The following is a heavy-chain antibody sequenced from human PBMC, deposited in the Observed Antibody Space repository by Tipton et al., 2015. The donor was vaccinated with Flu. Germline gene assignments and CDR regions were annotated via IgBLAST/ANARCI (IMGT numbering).Heavy chain of an antibody. CDR1: GDSISSDYY. J-gene: IGHJ5*01. CDR3: ARRDYSNYVSEPRNWFDF. CDR2: VSRTGST. D-gene: IGHD4-11*01. V-gene: IGHV4-38-2*01. Sequence: TLSLTCAVSGDSISSDYYWGWIRQFPGKRLEWIGTVSRTGSTIYNPSLKSRVTISIDTSKNQFSLKMKSMTAADMAVYYCARRDYSNYVSEPRNWFDFWGQGTLVTVSS.